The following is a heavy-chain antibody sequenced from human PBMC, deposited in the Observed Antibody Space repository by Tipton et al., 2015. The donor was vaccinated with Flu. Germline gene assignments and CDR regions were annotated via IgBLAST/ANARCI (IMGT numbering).Heavy chain of an antibody. CDR1: GASISSSTYY. J-gene: IGHJ4*02. CDR2: IYYSGST. D-gene: IGHD3-22*01. Sequence: TLSLTCTVSGASISSSTYYCGWIRQPPGKGLEWIGSIYYSGSTYYNPSLKSRVTISVDTSKNQFSLKLSSVTAADTAVYYCAREKIIAAYYYDSSGHTYYFDYWGQGTPVTVSS. CDR3: AREKIIAAYYYDSSGHTYYFDY. V-gene: IGHV4-39*02.